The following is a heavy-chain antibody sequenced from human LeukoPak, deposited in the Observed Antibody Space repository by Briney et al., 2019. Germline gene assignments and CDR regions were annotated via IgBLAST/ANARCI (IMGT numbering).Heavy chain of an antibody. CDR3: ARGAGLYSSGWYVRPFVY. CDR2: INPNSGVT. V-gene: IGHV1-2*04. J-gene: IGHJ4*02. D-gene: IGHD6-19*01. CDR1: GYTFTGYY. Sequence: ASVKVSCKASGYTFTGYYIHWVRQAPGQGLEWMGWINPNSGVTNYAQKFHGWVTMSRATAISTAYLDLSRLRSDDTAVYYCARGAGLYSSGWYVRPFVYWGQGTLVTVSS.